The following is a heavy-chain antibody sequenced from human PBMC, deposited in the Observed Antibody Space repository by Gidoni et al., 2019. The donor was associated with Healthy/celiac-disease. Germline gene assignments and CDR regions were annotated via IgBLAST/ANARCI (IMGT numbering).Heavy chain of an antibody. J-gene: IGHJ4*02. D-gene: IGHD6-13*01. CDR3: ARFTPYSSSWYGGDY. CDR2: IDPSDSYT. Sequence: EVQLVQSGAEVKKPGESLRTSCKGSGYSFTSYWISWVRQMPGKGLEWMGRIDPSDSYTNYSPSFQGHVTISADKSISTAYLQWSSLKASDTAMYYCARFTPYSSSWYGGDYWGQGTLVTVSS. CDR1: GYSFTSYW. V-gene: IGHV5-10-1*03.